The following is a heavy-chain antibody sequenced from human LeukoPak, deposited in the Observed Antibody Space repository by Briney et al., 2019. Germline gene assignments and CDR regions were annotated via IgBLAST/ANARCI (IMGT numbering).Heavy chain of an antibody. CDR2: IYHSGNS. Sequence: PSETLSLTCTVSGGSISSGGYYWGWIRQHPGMGLEWIGYIYHSGNSYYNPSLKSRVAISVDTSKNQLSLKLGSVTAADTAVYYCARVNFYEQPRNLYFDYWGQGTLVTVSS. CDR3: ARVNFYEQPRNLYFDY. CDR1: GGSISSGGYY. V-gene: IGHV4-31*03. J-gene: IGHJ4*02. D-gene: IGHD2/OR15-2a*01.